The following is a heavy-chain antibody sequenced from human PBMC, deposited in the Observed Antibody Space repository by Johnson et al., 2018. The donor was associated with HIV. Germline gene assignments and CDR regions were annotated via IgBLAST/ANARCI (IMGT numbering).Heavy chain of an antibody. D-gene: IGHD2-2*02. CDR2: ISYDGSNK. Sequence: QVQVVESGGGVVQPGRSLRLSCAASGFTFSSYAMHWVRQAPGKGLEWEAVISYDGSNKYYADSVKGRFTISRDNSKNTLYLKINSLRAEDTAVYYCAREKYTIHAFDIWGQGTMVTVSS. J-gene: IGHJ3*02. CDR3: AREKYTIHAFDI. V-gene: IGHV3-30*04. CDR1: GFTFSSYA.